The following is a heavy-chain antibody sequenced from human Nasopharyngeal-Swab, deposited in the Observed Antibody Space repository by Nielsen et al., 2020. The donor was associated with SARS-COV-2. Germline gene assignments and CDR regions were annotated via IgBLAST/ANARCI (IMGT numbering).Heavy chain of an antibody. J-gene: IGHJ4*02. CDR3: AGDGRERYGSGSYFDY. D-gene: IGHD3-10*01. CDR2: IYHSGST. V-gene: IGHV4-4*02. CDR1: GGSISSSNW. Sequence: SETLSLTCAVSGGSISSSNWWSWVRQPPGKGLEWIGEIYHSGSTNYNPSLKSRVTISVDKSKNQFSLKLSSVTAADTAVYYCAGDGRERYGSGSYFDYWGQGTLVTVSS.